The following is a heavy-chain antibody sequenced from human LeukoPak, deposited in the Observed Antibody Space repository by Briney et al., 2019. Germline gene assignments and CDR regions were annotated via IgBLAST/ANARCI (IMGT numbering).Heavy chain of an antibody. V-gene: IGHV5-51*01. Sequence: GESLKISCKGSGYNFTNYWIGWVRQMSGEGLEWMGIMYPGDSDTRYSPSFQGQVTISADRSISTAYLQWCSLKASDTAMYYCARQSHSITDYWGQGTLVTVSS. J-gene: IGHJ4*02. CDR2: MYPGDSDT. CDR1: GYNFTNYW. D-gene: IGHD1-14*01. CDR3: ARQSHSITDY.